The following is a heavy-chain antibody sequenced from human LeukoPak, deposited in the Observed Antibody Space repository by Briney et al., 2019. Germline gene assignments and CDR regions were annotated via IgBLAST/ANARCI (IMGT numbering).Heavy chain of an antibody. V-gene: IGHV3-23*01. Sequence: GGSLRLSCAASGFTFSNYAMSWVRQAPGKGLEWVSAISGSGGSTYYADSVKGRFTISRDNSKNTLYLQMNSLRAEDTAVYYCAKDLVGATPFYYYYMDVWGKGTTVTISS. D-gene: IGHD1-26*01. CDR1: GFTFSNYA. CDR2: ISGSGGST. J-gene: IGHJ6*03. CDR3: AKDLVGATPFYYYYMDV.